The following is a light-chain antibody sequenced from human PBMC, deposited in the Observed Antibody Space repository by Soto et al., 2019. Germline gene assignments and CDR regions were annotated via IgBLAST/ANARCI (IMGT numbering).Light chain of an antibody. CDR1: QTIDNW. J-gene: IGKJ1*01. CDR2: DVS. Sequence: DIQMTQSPSTLSASVGDRVTITCRASQTIDNWLAWYQQKPGKTPKVLIYDVSSLESGVPSRFSGSGSGTEFTLTISSLQPDDFATYYCQQYKSHWTFGQGTKVEIK. V-gene: IGKV1-5*01. CDR3: QQYKSHWT.